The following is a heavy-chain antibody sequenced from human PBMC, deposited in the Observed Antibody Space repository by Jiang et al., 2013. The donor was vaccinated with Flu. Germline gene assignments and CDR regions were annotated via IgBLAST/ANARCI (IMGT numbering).Heavy chain of an antibody. Sequence: GAEVKKPGASVKVSCKASGYTFTSFAVNWVRQAPGQRLEWMGWINSGNGYTKYSQKFQGRVTITRDTSASTAYMELSSLSSEDTAVYYCARNAKIGVNFDYWGQGTLITVSS. CDR1: GYTFTSFA. J-gene: IGHJ4*02. V-gene: IGHV1-3*01. CDR2: INSGNGYT. CDR3: ARNAKIGVNFDY. D-gene: IGHD3-16*01.